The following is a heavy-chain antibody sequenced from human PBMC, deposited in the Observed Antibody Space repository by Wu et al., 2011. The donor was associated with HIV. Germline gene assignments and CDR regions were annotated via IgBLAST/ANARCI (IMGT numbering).Heavy chain of an antibody. CDR2: QPNSGGT. V-gene: IGHV1-2*02. CDR3: ARDKRGYDVLTGYYIYFDY. Sequence: CKTSGYTFNDYYIQWVRQALDKGLSGWMDQPNSGGTNYAQNFEDRVTMTRDTSITTVYMELSSLRSDDTAVYYCARDKRGYDVLTGYYIYFDYWGQGTLVTVSS. CDR1: GYTFNDYY. J-gene: IGHJ4*02. D-gene: IGHD3-9*01.